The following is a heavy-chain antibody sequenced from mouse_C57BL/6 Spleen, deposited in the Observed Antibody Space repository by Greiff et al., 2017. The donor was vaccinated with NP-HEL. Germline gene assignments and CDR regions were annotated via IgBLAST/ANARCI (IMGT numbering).Heavy chain of an antibody. CDR3: AKRRDDYAMDY. J-gene: IGHJ4*01. CDR2: IWRGGST. CDR1: GFSLTSYG. V-gene: IGHV2-5*01. D-gene: IGHD3-3*01. Sequence: VKLQESGPGLVQPSQSLSITCTVSGFSLTSYGVHWVRQSPGKGLEWLGVIWRGGSTDYNAAFMSRLSITKDNSKSQVFFKMNSLQAEYTAIYYCAKRRDDYAMDYWGQGTSVTVSS.